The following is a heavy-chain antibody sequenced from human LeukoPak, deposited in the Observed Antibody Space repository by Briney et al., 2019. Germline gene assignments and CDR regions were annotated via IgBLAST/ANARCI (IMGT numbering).Heavy chain of an antibody. CDR3: TRIRGDFDY. CDR2: ISSTGSTI. CDR1: GFTFSSCE. Sequence: GGSLRLPRAASGFTFSSCEMNWVRQAPGKGLEWVSYISSTGSTIYYADSVKGRLTISRDNARNSLYLQMNTLQAEDTAVYYCTRIRGDFDYWGQGTLVTVSS. J-gene: IGHJ4*02. V-gene: IGHV3-48*03.